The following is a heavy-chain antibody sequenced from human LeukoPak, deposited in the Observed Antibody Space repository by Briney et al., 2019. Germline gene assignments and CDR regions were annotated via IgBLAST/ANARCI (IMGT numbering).Heavy chain of an antibody. V-gene: IGHV3-30*07. CDR3: AKDRGIAAAGSPHSD. J-gene: IGHJ4*02. CDR1: EFTFSHFA. Sequence: GGSLRLSCAVSEFTFSHFAMHWVRQAPGKGLEWVAVVSSHGNDGYYADSVKGRFTISRDNSKNTLYLQMNSLRAEDTAVYYCAKDRGIAAAGSPHSDWGQGTLVTVSS. D-gene: IGHD6-13*01. CDR2: VSSHGNDG.